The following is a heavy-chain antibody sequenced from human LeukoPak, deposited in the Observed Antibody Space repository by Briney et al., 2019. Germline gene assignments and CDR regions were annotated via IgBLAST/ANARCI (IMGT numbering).Heavy chain of an antibody. CDR3: ARGLYTGYSSSWYLFQLLPSGQEYHYYGMDV. V-gene: IGHV4-39*01. J-gene: IGHJ6*02. D-gene: IGHD6-13*01. CDR2: IYYSGST. Sequence: SETLSLTCTVSGGSISSSSYYWGWIRQPPGKGLEWIGSIYYSGSTYYNPSLKSRVTISVDTSKNQFSLKLSSVTAADTAVYYCARGLYTGYSSSWYLFQLLPSGQEYHYYGMDVWGQGTTVTVSS. CDR1: GGSISSSSYY.